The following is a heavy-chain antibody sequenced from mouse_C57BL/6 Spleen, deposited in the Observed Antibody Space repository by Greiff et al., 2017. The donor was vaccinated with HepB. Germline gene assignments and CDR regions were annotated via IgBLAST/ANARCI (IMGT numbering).Heavy chain of an antibody. CDR2: IRLKSDNYAT. D-gene: IGHD1-1*01. V-gene: IGHV6-3*01. Sequence: EVKLMESGGGLVQPGGSMKLSCVASGFTFSNYWMNWVRQSPEKGLEWVAQIRLKSDNYATHYAESVKGRFTISRDDSKSSVYLQMNNLRAEDTGIYYCTLITTVVDAMDYWGQGTSVTVSS. CDR3: TLITTVVDAMDY. J-gene: IGHJ4*01. CDR1: GFTFSNYW.